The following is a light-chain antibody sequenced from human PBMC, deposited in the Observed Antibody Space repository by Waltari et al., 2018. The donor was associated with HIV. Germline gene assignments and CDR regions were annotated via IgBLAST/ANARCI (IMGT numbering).Light chain of an antibody. CDR1: SNDVGAYGF. Sequence: QSALTQPRSVSGSPGQSVTISCTGTSNDVGAYGFVSWYQQHPGQAPRLMIFDVISRPSGVPDRFSGSKSGSTASLTISGLQAEDEADYYCSSYAGSYIWVFGGGTKLTVL. CDR3: SSYAGSYIWV. CDR2: DVI. J-gene: IGLJ3*02. V-gene: IGLV2-11*01.